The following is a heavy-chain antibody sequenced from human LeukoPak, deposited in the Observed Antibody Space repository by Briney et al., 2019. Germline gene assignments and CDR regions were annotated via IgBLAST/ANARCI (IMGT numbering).Heavy chain of an antibody. CDR1: GGSISSYY. V-gene: IGHV4-59*01. J-gene: IGHJ6*02. CDR2: IYYSGST. CDR3: ARSGCSGDSCLYYYYYGMDV. Sequence: SETLSLTCTVSGGSISSYYWSWIRQPPGKGLEWIGYIYYSGSTNYNPSLKSRVTISVDTSKNQFSLRLSSVTAADTAVYYCARSGCSGDSCLYYYYYGMDVWGQGTTVTVSS. D-gene: IGHD2-15*01.